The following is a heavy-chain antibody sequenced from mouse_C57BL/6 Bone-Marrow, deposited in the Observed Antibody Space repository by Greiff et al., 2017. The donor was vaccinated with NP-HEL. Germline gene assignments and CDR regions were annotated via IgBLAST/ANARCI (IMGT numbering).Heavy chain of an antibody. D-gene: IGHD2-5*01. CDR3: ARLHYYSNCYAMDY. CDR2: IYPGDGDT. CDR1: GYAFSSSW. V-gene: IGHV1-82*01. J-gene: IGHJ4*01. Sequence: QVQLQQSGPELVKPGASVKISCKASGYAFSSSWMNWVKQRPGKGLEWIGRIYPGDGDTNYNGKFKGKATLTADKSSSTAYMQLSSLTSEDSAVYFCARLHYYSNCYAMDYWGQGTSVTVSS.